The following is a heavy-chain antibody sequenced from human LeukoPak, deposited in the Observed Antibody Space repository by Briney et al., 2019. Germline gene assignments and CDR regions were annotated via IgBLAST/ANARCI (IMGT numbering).Heavy chain of an antibody. J-gene: IGHJ5*02. CDR1: GYTFTSYY. D-gene: IGHD1-26*01. CDR3: ARDKSVGDNAWWFDP. CDR2: INPSNGNT. V-gene: IGHV1-46*01. Sequence: ASVKVSCKASGYTFTSYYMHWVRQAPGQGLEWMGLINPSNGNTGYAQKLQGRVTMTRDMSTSTDYMELSSLRSEHTAIYLCARDKSVGDNAWWFDPWGQGTLVTVSS.